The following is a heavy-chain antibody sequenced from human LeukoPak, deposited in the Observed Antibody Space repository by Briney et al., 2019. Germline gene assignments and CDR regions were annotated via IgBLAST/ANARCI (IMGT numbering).Heavy chain of an antibody. CDR1: GGSISSGGYY. CDR2: IYHSGST. CDR3: ARPSGYSYGPHAFDI. V-gene: IGHV4-30-2*01. D-gene: IGHD5-18*01. Sequence: PSQTLSLTCTVSGGSISSGGYYWSWIRQPPGKGLEWIGYIYHSGSTYYNPSLKSRVTISVDRSKNQFSLKLSSVTAADTAVYYCARPSGYSYGPHAFDIWGQGTMVTVSS. J-gene: IGHJ3*02.